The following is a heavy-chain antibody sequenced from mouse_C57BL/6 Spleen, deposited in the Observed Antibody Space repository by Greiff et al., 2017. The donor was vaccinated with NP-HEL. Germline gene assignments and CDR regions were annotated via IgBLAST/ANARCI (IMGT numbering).Heavy chain of an antibody. D-gene: IGHD2-3*01. V-gene: IGHV5-16*01. CDR3: AREGGNDGYFDY. CDR1: GFTFSDYY. Sequence: EVKLVESEGGLVQPGSSMKLSCTASGFTFSDYYMAWVRQVPEKGLEWVANINYDGSSTYYLDSLKSRFIISRDNAKNILYLQMSSLKSEDTATYYCAREGGNDGYFDYWGQGTTLTVSS. CDR2: INYDGSST. J-gene: IGHJ2*01.